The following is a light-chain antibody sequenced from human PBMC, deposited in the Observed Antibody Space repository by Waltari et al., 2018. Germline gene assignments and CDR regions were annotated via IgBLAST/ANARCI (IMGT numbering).Light chain of an antibody. J-gene: IGKJ2*01. CDR2: VVT. V-gene: IGKV2-28*01. CDR1: QRLLHSNGYNS. CDR3: MQARQTPYT. Sequence: DIVMTQSLLSLLVIPGEPPSLSARTIQRLLHSNGYNSLAWYLQKPGQSPQLLISVVTNRASGVPDRFSGSGSGTDFTLKISRVEAEDVGVYYCMQARQTPYTFGQGTKVEIK.